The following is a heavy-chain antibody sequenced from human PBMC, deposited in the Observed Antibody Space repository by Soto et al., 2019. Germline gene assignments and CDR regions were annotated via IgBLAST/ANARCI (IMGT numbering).Heavy chain of an antibody. D-gene: IGHD3-3*01. CDR1: GVSIGSHF. CDR2: IYHTVNT. CDR3: ARDPGGSIPGILRRWDYYYYGMDV. J-gene: IGHJ6*02. V-gene: IGHV4-59*11. Sequence: SETLSLTCSVSGVSIGSHFWSWIRQAPGKGPELVGYIYHTVNTNYNPALKSRVTISMDTSENQLSLQLSSVTAADTAVYYCARDPGGSIPGILRRWDYYYYGMDVWGQGTTVTVSS.